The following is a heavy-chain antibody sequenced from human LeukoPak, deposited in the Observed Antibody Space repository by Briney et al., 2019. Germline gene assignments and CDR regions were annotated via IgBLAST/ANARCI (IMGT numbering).Heavy chain of an antibody. CDR2: VYFDGGT. J-gene: IGHJ5*02. D-gene: IGHD3-16*01. Sequence: PSETLSLTCSVSGGSVTTGTYHWAWIRQPPGKGLEWIGSVYFDGGTHYNRSLQSRVAISVDTSKNQYSLRLSSVTAEDTAVYYCARDHYYDGRGRFDPWGQGILVTVSS. CDR1: GGSVTTGTYH. CDR3: ARDHYYDGRGRFDP. V-gene: IGHV4-39*07.